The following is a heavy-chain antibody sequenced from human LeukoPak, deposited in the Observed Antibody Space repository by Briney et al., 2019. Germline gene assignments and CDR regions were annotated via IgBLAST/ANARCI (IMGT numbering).Heavy chain of an antibody. V-gene: IGHV3-7*01. D-gene: IGHD3-22*01. CDR3: ARAAKYYYDSTVYWDWFDP. CDR2: IKQDGSEK. CDR1: GFTFSSYW. J-gene: IGHJ5*02. Sequence: GGSLRLSCAASGFTFSSYWMSWVRQAPGKGLEGVANIKQDGSEKYYVDSVKGRFTISRDNAKNSLYLQMNSLRAEDTAVYYCARAAKYYYDSTVYWDWFDPWGQGTLVTVSS.